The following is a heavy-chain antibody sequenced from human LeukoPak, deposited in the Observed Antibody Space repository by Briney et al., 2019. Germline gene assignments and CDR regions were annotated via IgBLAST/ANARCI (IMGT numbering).Heavy chain of an antibody. Sequence: ASVKVSCKASGYTFTGYYMHWVRQAPGQGLEWMGWINPNSGGTNYAQKFQGRVTMTRDTSISTAYMELSRLRSDDTAVYYCARAMIVVVNWFDPWGKGPLVTVSS. D-gene: IGHD3-22*01. V-gene: IGHV1-2*02. CDR3: ARAMIVVVNWFDP. J-gene: IGHJ5*02. CDR2: INPNSGGT. CDR1: GYTFTGYY.